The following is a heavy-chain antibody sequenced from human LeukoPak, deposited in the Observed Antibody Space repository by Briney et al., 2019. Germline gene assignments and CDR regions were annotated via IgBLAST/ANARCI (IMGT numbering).Heavy chain of an antibody. Sequence: ASVTVSCKPSVYTFTSHCMNWLGQAPGQGLEWLGWINTNSGHPTYAQGFTGRFVFSLDTSVSTAYLQISSLKAEDTAVYYCARSGSSSWYWHYWGQGTLVTVSS. CDR3: ARSGSSSWYWHY. CDR2: INTNSGHP. D-gene: IGHD6-13*01. J-gene: IGHJ4*02. V-gene: IGHV7-4-1*02. CDR1: VYTFTSHC.